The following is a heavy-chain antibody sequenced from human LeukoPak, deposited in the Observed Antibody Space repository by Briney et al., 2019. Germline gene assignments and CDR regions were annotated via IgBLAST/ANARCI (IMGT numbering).Heavy chain of an antibody. CDR3: ARCHNWNECYFDC. CDR1: GLTVSSNY. Sequence: GGSLRLSCAASGLTVSSNYMSWVRQAPGKGLEWVSVIYSGGGKYYADSVKGRFTISRDNSKNTLYLQMNSLRAEDTAVYYCARCHNWNECYFDCWGQGTLVTVSS. CDR2: IYSGGGK. D-gene: IGHD1-1*01. V-gene: IGHV3-66*01. J-gene: IGHJ4*02.